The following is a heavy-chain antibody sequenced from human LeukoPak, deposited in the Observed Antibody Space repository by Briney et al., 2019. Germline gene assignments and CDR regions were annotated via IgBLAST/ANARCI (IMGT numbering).Heavy chain of an antibody. J-gene: IGHJ5*02. CDR1: GDSVSSNSAA. Sequence: SQTLSLTCAISGDSVSSNSAAWNWIRQSPSRGLEWLGRTYYRSKWYNDYAVSAKSRITINPDTSKNQFSLQLNSVTPEDTAVYYCARDRRSTMVREYNWFDPWGQGTLVTVSS. D-gene: IGHD3-10*01. CDR3: ARDRRSTMVREYNWFDP. CDR2: TYYRSKWYN. V-gene: IGHV6-1*01.